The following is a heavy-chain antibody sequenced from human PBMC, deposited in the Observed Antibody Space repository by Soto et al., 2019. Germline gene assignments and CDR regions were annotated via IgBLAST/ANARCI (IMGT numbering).Heavy chain of an antibody. CDR2: IRSKSYGGTT. D-gene: IGHD2-2*01. CDR3: TRGCSSTSCHYYYYYGMDV. V-gene: IGHV3-49*03. Sequence: GGSMRPSCTVSGFTFGVFAIGWFRQLQGKGMGWEGLIRSKSYGGTTEYAASVKGRFTISRDDSKSIAYLQMNSLKTEDTAVYYCTRGCSSTSCHYYYYYGMDVWGQGTTVTVSS. J-gene: IGHJ6*02. CDR1: GFTFGVFA.